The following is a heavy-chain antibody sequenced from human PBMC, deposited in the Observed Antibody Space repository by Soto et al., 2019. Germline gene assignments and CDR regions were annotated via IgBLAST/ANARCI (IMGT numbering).Heavy chain of an antibody. CDR3: ARRGSGNDYKGLDV. J-gene: IGHJ6*02. V-gene: IGHV4-4*02. CDR2: VYHSGST. CDR1: GGSISSGNW. D-gene: IGHD3-10*01. Sequence: PSETLSLTCAVSGGSISSGNWLNWVRQTPGKGLEWIGEVYHSGSTNCNPSLKSRVTVSVDKSKNQVSLRLRSVTAADTAVYYCARRGSGNDYKGLDVWGQGTTVTVSS.